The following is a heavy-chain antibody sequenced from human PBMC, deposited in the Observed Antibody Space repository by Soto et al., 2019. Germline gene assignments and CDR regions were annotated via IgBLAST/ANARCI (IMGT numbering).Heavy chain of an antibody. CDR1: GYPFSSIG. CDR3: ARDLDGSGNYYTDY. D-gene: IGHD3-10*01. V-gene: IGHV1-18*01. J-gene: IGHJ4*02. Sequence: ASVKVSCKASGYPFSSIGISWVRQAPGQGLEWMGWISPYNRNTYYAQRLQGRVTMTTDTSTSTAYMELRSLGSDDTAVYFCARDLDGSGNYYTDYWGQGTLVTVSS. CDR2: ISPYNRNT.